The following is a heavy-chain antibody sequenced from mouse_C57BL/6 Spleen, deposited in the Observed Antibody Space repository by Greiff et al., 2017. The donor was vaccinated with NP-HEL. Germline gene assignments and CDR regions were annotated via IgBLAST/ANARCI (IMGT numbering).Heavy chain of an antibody. CDR3: ARHEDDYAMDY. Sequence: DVKLVESGGDLVKPGGSLNLSCAASGFTFSSYGMSWVRQTPDKRLEWVATISSGGSYTYYPDSVKGRFTISRDNAKNTLYLQMSSLKSEDTAMYYCARHEDDYAMDYWGQGTSVTVSS. CDR1: GFTFSSYG. CDR2: ISSGGSYT. V-gene: IGHV5-6*02. J-gene: IGHJ4*01.